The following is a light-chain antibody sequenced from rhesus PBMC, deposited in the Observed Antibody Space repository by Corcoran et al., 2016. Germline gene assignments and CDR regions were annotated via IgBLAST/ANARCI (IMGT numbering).Light chain of an antibody. CDR1: ENVKNF. CDR3: QHAYGTPLT. V-gene: IGKV1-74*01. J-gene: IGKJ4*01. Sequence: DIQMTQSPSSLSASVGDRVTITCRASENVKNFLNWYQQTPGKAPKLLISKTSTLEIGVPSRFSGSGSGTEYTFTISSLQPEDVATYCCQHAYGTPLTFGGGTKVEIK. CDR2: KTS.